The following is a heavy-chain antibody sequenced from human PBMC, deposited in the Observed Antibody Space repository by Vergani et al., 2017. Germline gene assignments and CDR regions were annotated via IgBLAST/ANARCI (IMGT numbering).Heavy chain of an antibody. CDR3: ARGGCRGGSCYLWFDY. CDR2: IIPIFGTA. J-gene: IGHJ4*02. Sequence: QVQLVQSGAEVKKPGSSVKVSCKASGGTFSSYAISWVRQAPGQGLEWMGGIIPIFGTANYAQKFQGRVTITADESTGTAYMELSSLRSEDTAVYYCARGGCRGGSCYLWFDYWGQGTLVTVSS. D-gene: IGHD2-15*01. V-gene: IGHV1-69*01. CDR1: GGTFSSYA.